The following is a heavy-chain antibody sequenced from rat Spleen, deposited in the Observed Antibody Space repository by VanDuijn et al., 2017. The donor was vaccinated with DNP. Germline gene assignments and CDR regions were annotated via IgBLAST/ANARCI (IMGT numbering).Heavy chain of an antibody. CDR3: ARGVSSYYGYNSYWYFDF. Sequence: EVQLQESGSGLVTPSQSLSLTCSVTGYSITSNYWGWIRKFPGNKMEWLGYINYSGSTCYNPSLKSRISITRDTSKNQFFLQLNSVTTEDTATYYCARGVSSYYGYNSYWYFDFWGPGTMVTVSS. CDR2: INYSGST. D-gene: IGHD1-9*01. V-gene: IGHV3-1*01. J-gene: IGHJ1*01. CDR1: GYSITSNY.